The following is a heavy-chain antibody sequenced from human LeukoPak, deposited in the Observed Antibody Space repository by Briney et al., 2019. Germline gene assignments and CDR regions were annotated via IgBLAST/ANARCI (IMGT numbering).Heavy chain of an antibody. Sequence: GGSLRLSCAASGFTFSSYGMHWVRQAPGKGLEWVAFIRYDGSNKYDADSVKGRFTISRDNSKNTLYLQMNSLRAEDTAVYYCAKGNELRYFDWSLHYWGQGTLVTVSS. CDR2: IRYDGSNK. D-gene: IGHD3-9*01. CDR1: GFTFSSYG. V-gene: IGHV3-30*02. CDR3: AKGNELRYFDWSLHY. J-gene: IGHJ4*02.